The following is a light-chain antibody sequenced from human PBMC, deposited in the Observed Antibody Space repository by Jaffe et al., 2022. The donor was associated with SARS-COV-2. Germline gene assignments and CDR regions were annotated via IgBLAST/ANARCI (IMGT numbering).Light chain of an antibody. CDR3: QKYERSVWT. Sequence: ENVLTQSPGTLSLSPGERATLSCRASQSVSSSSLAWYQQKPGQAPRLLIYGTSSRATGIPERFSGSGSGTDFTLTISRLEPEDFAVYYCQKYERSVWTFGQGTKVDIK. J-gene: IGKJ1*01. V-gene: IGKV3-20*01. CDR1: QSVSSSS. CDR2: GTS.